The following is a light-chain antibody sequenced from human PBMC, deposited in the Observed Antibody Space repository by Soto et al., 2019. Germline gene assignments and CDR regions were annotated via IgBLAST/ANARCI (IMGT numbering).Light chain of an antibody. CDR2: AAS. V-gene: IGKV1-39*01. J-gene: IGKJ4*01. CDR1: QSISSF. CDR3: QQSYSSWLT. Sequence: DIQMTQSPSSLSASVGDRVTITCRASQSISSFLNWYQQKPGKAPKLLIYAASSLQSGVPSRFSGSGSGTYFTLTISSLQPEDFATYYCQQSYSSWLTFGGGTKVEIK.